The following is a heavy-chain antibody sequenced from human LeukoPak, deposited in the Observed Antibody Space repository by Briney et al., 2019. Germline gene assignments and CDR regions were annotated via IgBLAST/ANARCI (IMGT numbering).Heavy chain of an antibody. CDR3: ASLLFDYRNYYYYGMDV. CDR1: GYTFTGYY. D-gene: IGHD3-9*01. CDR2: INPNSGGT. V-gene: IGHV1-2*02. Sequence: ASVKVSCKASGYTFTGYYMHWVRQAPGQGLEWMGWINPNSGGTNYAQKFQGRVTMTRDTSIGTAYMELSRLRSDDTAVYYCASLLFDYRNYYYYGMDVWGQGTTVTVSS. J-gene: IGHJ6*02.